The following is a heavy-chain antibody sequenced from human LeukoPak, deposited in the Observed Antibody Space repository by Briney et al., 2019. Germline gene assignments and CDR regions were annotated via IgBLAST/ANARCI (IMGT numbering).Heavy chain of an antibody. CDR1: GFTFSGFG. CDR2: ISFDGSKK. CDR3: AKVRGCSNGVCYKGGMDV. J-gene: IGHJ6*02. Sequence: GGSLRLSCAASGFTFSGFGIYWVRQAPGKGLEWVAVISFDGSKKYYADSVKGRFIISRDNSKNTLDLQMNSLRAEDTAVYYCAKVRGCSNGVCYKGGMDVWGQGTTVTVSS. D-gene: IGHD2-8*01. V-gene: IGHV3-30*18.